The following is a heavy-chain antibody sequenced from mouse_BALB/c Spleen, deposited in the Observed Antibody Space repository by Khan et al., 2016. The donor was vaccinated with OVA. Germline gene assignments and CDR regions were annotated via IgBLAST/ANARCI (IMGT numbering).Heavy chain of an antibody. J-gene: IGHJ4*01. CDR3: ARQPYYHYYVMDY. V-gene: IGHV2-6-1*01. D-gene: IGHD2-10*01. CDR1: GFSLTNYG. Sequence: QVQLKESGPGLVAPSQSLSITCTISGFSLTNYGIHWVRQPPGKGLEWLVVIWSDGSTTYNSALKSSLSISKDNSKSQVFLKMNSLQTDDTAMDYCARQPYYHYYVMDYWGQGTSVTVSS. CDR2: IWSDGST.